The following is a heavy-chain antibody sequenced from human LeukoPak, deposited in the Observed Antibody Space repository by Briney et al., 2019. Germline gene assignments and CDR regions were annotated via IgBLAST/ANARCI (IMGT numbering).Heavy chain of an antibody. V-gene: IGHV3-23*01. Sequence: GGSLRLSCAASGFTFSSYAMSWVRQAPGKGLEWVSGISGSGDNTYYADSVKGRFTISRDNSKNTLYVQVNSLGTEDTAAYYCAKGSYYDRSGSFYFGYWGQGTLVTVSS. CDR1: GFTFSSYA. J-gene: IGHJ4*02. CDR3: AKGSYYDRSGSFYFGY. D-gene: IGHD3-22*01. CDR2: ISGSGDNT.